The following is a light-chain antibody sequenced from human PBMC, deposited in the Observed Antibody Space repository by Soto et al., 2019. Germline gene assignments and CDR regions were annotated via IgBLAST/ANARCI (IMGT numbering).Light chain of an antibody. J-gene: IGKJ2*01. Sequence: DIVMTQSPDSLAVSLGERATINCKSSQSVLYSSNNKNDLAWYQQKPGQPPKLLIYWASTRESGVPDRFSGSGSGTDFTLTISGLQAEDVAVYYCHQYYNAPYTFGQGTKLEIK. CDR1: QSVLYSSNNKND. CDR3: HQYYNAPYT. CDR2: WAS. V-gene: IGKV4-1*01.